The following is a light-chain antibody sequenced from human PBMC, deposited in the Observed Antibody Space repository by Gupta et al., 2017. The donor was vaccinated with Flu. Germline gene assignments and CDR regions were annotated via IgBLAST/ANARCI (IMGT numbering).Light chain of an antibody. V-gene: IGLV2-11*01. J-gene: IGLJ2*01. CDR2: DVT. Sequence: QSALTQPRSVSGSPGQSAAIPCTGTSSDVGAYNYVSWYQQHPGKAPKLIIDDVTKRPSGVPDRFTGSKSGNTASLTISGLQPEDEADYHCCSFGAASFFGGGTKLTVL. CDR3: CSFGAASF. CDR1: SSDVGAYNY.